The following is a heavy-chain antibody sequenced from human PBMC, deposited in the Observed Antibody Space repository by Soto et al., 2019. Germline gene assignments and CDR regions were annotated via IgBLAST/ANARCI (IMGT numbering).Heavy chain of an antibody. CDR2: IKSKTDGGTT. CDR3: TTDQVGATRRYYYYGMDV. D-gene: IGHD1-26*01. V-gene: IGHV3-15*01. CDR1: GFTFSNAW. Sequence: GGSLRLSXAASGFTFSNAWMSWVRQAPGKGLEWVGRIKSKTDGGTTDYAAPVKGRFTISRDDSKNTLYLQMNSLKTEDTAVYYCTTDQVGATRRYYYYGMDVWGQGTTVTVSS. J-gene: IGHJ6*02.